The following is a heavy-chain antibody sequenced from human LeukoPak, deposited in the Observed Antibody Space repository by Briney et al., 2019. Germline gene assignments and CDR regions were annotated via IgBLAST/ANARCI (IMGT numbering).Heavy chain of an antibody. D-gene: IGHD6-19*01. CDR1: GFTFSSYS. Sequence: GGSLRLSCAASGFTFSSYSMNWVRQAPGKGLEWVAVISYDGSNKYYADSVKGRFTISRDNSKNTLYLQMNSLRAEDTAVYYCARGQWLALWGQGTLVTVSS. V-gene: IGHV3-30*03. CDR2: ISYDGSNK. CDR3: ARGQWLAL. J-gene: IGHJ4*02.